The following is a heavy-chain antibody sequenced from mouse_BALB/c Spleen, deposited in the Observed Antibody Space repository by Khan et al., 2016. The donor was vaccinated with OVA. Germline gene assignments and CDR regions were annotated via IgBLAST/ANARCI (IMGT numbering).Heavy chain of an antibody. V-gene: IGHV1S81*02. CDR3: TRGGYGGFAY. CDR2: INPSNGGT. D-gene: IGHD3-1*01. CDR1: GYAFTNYQ. J-gene: IGHJ3*01. Sequence: QVQLKQSGAELVKPGASVKLSCKASGYAFTNYQMYWVKQRPGQGLEWIGEINPSNGGTNFNEKFKNKATLSVDKSSSTAYMQLSSLTSDASALDYCTRGGYGGFAYWGQGTLVTVSA.